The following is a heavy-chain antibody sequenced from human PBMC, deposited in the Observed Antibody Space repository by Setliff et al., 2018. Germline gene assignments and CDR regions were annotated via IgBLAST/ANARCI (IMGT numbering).Heavy chain of an antibody. CDR2: INTNTGNP. J-gene: IGHJ4*02. CDR1: GYTFTSYG. Sequence: RASVKVSCKASGYTFTSYGFSWVRQAPGQGLEWMGWINTNTGNPTYAQGFTGRFVFSLDTSVSTAYLQISSLKAEDTAVYYCAREYSSGWYETGDYWGQGTLVTVSS. V-gene: IGHV7-4-1*02. CDR3: AREYSSGWYETGDY. D-gene: IGHD6-19*01.